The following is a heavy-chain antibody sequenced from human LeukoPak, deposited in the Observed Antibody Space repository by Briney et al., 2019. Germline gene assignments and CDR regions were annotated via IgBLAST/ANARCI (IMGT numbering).Heavy chain of an antibody. Sequence: MTGGSLRLSCAASGFTFSTYGMNWVRQAPGKGLEWVSSISSSSSYINYADSVKGRFTISRDNAKNSLYLQMNSLRAEDTAVYYCARDSRYSSGWYLLDVWGKGTTVTVSS. CDR3: ARDSRYSSGWYLLDV. CDR2: ISSSSSYI. V-gene: IGHV3-21*01. J-gene: IGHJ6*04. CDR1: GFTFSTYG. D-gene: IGHD6-19*01.